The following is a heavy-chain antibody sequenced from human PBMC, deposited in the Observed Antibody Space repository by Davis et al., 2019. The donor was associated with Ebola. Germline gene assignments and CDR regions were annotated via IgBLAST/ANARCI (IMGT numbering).Heavy chain of an antibody. J-gene: IGHJ5*02. V-gene: IGHV1-2*02. CDR2: INPNSGGT. CDR1: GYTFTGYY. D-gene: IGHD2-2*01. CDR3: ARGDCSSTSCYRVYNWFDP. Sequence: ASVKVSCKASGYTFTGYYMHWVRQAPGQGLEWMGWINPNSGGTNYAQKFQGRVTMTRDTSISTAYMELSRLRSDDTAVYYCARGDCSSTSCYRVYNWFDPWGQGTLVTVSS.